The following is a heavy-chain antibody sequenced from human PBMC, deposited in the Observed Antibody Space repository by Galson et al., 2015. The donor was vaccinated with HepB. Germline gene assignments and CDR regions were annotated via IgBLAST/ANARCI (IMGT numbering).Heavy chain of an antibody. CDR1: GFTFSNSA. CDR2: IVIGSGDT. J-gene: IGHJ1*01. Sequence: SVKVSCKASGFTFSNSAMQWVRQAHGQGLEWIGWIVIGSGDTNSAPKFQERVTFTRDMSTSTAYMELSSLKFEDTAIYYCAADSPLRFPFRAARWGQGTLVTVSS. D-gene: IGHD6-25*01. V-gene: IGHV1-58*02. CDR3: AADSPLRFPFRAAR.